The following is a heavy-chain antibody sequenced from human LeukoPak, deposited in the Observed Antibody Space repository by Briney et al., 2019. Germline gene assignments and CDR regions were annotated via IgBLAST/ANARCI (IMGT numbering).Heavy chain of an antibody. Sequence: PGGSLRLSWAASGSTLSFYSMNWVRQAPGMGLEWISHISVSGSSIHYAESVKGRFTISRDSAKNSLYLQMNSLRAEDTAVYYCSTAKFDYWGQGTLLTVSS. V-gene: IGHV3-48*01. CDR2: ISVSGSSI. CDR1: GSTLSFYS. CDR3: STAKFDY. J-gene: IGHJ4*02.